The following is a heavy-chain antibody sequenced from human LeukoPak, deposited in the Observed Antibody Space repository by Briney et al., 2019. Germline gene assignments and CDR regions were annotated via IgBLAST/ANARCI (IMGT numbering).Heavy chain of an antibody. V-gene: IGHV3-7*01. CDR3: ARCEDY. CDR1: GFTLSSYW. CDR2: SNEDGGLK. J-gene: IGHJ4*02. Sequence: GGSLRLSCVTSGFTLSSYWMSWFRQVPGKGLEWVASSNEDGGLKYYVDSVKGRFTILSDNAKNLLYLQMNSLRPEDTAVYYCARCEDYWGPGTLVTVSS.